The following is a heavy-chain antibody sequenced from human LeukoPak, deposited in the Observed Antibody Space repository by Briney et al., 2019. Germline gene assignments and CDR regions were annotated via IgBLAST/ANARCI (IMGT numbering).Heavy chain of an antibody. J-gene: IGHJ4*02. Sequence: ASVKVSCKASGYTFTSYAMHWVRQAPGQRLEWMGWINAGNGNTKYSQKFQGRVTITRDTSASTAYMELSSLRSEDTAVYYCARAPIDCSGGSCFGDYWGQGTLVTVSS. CDR3: ARAPIDCSGGSCFGDY. V-gene: IGHV1-3*01. CDR1: GYTFTSYA. D-gene: IGHD2-15*01. CDR2: INAGNGNT.